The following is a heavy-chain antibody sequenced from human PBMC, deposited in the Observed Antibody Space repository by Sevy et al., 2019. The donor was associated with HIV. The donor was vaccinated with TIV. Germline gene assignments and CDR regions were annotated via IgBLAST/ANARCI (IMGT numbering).Heavy chain of an antibody. CDR1: GFTFSTYP. CDR2: ISFSSNYI. J-gene: IGHJ3*01. Sequence: GGSLRLSCAASGFTFSTYPMNWVRQAPGKGLEWVSSISFSSNYIYYADSVKGRFTIFRDNAKNSVYLQMNSLRVEDTEVYYCARPYGSGSWEAFDLWGQGTLVTVSS. D-gene: IGHD3-10*01. V-gene: IGHV3-21*01. CDR3: ARPYGSGSWEAFDL.